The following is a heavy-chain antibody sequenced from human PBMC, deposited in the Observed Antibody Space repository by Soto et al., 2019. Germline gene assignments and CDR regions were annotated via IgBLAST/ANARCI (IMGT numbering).Heavy chain of an antibody. V-gene: IGHV1-69*13. Sequence: GASVKVSCKASGGTFSSYAISWVRQVPGQGLEWMGGIIPIFGTANYAQKFQGRVTITADESTSTAYMELSSLRSEDTAVYYCASWVNCGGDCYNDYWGQGTLVTVSS. CDR2: IIPIFGTA. J-gene: IGHJ4*02. CDR1: GGTFSSYA. D-gene: IGHD2-21*02. CDR3: ASWVNCGGDCYNDY.